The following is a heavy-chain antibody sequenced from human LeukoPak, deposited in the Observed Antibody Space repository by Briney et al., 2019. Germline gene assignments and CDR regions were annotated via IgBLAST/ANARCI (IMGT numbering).Heavy chain of an antibody. V-gene: IGHV3-74*01. CDR2: INSAGTTT. D-gene: IGHD2-2*01. J-gene: IGHJ4*02. CDR3: ARETIAVVPAALY. Sequence: GGSLRLSCAASGFPFSAYWMHWVRQVPGKGLVWVSRINSAGTTTNYADSVKGRFTISRDNAKNTLYLQMNSLRAEDTAVYYCARETIAVVPAALYWGQGTLVTVSS. CDR1: GFPFSAYW.